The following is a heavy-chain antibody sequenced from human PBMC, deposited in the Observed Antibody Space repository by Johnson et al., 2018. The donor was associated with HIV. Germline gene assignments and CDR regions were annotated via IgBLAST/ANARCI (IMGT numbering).Heavy chain of an antibody. CDR3: ATLSLIAAPDPFDI. Sequence: QVQLVESGGGVVQPGGSLRLSCAASGFTFSSYGMHWVRQAPGKGLEWVAFIRYDGSNKYYADSVKGRFTISRDNSKNTLYLQMNSLGAEDTAVYYCATLSLIAAPDPFDIWGQGTMVTVSS. CDR2: IRYDGSNK. D-gene: IGHD6-25*01. CDR1: GFTFSSYG. J-gene: IGHJ3*02. V-gene: IGHV3-30*02.